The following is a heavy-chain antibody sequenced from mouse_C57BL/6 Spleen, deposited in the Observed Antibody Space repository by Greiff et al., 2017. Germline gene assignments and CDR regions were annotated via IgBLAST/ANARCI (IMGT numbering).Heavy chain of an antibody. CDR3: AKGAYDYDGSFAY. J-gene: IGHJ3*01. V-gene: IGHV1-26*01. D-gene: IGHD2-4*01. CDR2: INPNNGGT. CDR1: GYTFTDYY. Sequence: VQLQQSGPELVKPGASVKISCKASGYTFTDYYMNWVKQSHGKSLEWIGDINPNNGGTSYNQKFKGKATLTVDKSSSTAYMELRSLTSEDSAVYYCAKGAYDYDGSFAYWGQGTLVTVSA.